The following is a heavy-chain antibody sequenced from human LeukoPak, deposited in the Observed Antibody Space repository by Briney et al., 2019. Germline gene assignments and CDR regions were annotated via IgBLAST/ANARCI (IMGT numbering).Heavy chain of an antibody. CDR1: GFTFSSYT. J-gene: IGHJ4*02. D-gene: IGHD5-18*01. V-gene: IGHV3-48*01. Sequence: GGSLRLSCAASGFTFSSYTMNWVRQAPGKGLEWVSYISVGSSIMYYADSVKGRFTVSRDNAKNSLYLQMNSLRAEDTAVYYCARVGIQLWDLGLEANDYWGQGTLVTVSS. CDR2: ISVGSSIM. CDR3: ARVGIQLWDLGLEANDY.